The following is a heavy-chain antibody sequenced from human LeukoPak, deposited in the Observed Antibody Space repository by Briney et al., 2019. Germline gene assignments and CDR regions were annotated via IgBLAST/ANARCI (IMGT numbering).Heavy chain of an antibody. Sequence: PSETLSLTCPVFGASISSTTYYWGWVRQPPGKGLEWIGSFYHSGSIYYNPSLKSRVTISVDTSKNQFSLKLSSVTAADTAVYYCARGRYYFDYWGQGTLVTVSS. CDR1: GASISSTTYY. J-gene: IGHJ4*02. CDR3: ARGRYYFDY. V-gene: IGHV4-39*07. CDR2: FYHSGSI.